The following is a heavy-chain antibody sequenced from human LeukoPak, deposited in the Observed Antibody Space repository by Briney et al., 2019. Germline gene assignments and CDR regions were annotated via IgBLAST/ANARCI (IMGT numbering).Heavy chain of an antibody. J-gene: IGHJ4*02. CDR2: IKPDGSAT. D-gene: IGHD6-19*01. CDR3: AKGPYSSGWYKRYYFDY. Sequence: GGSLRLSCAASGFTLRSEWMSWLRQTPEKGLEWVANIKPDGSATAYVDSVKGRFTISRDNAKNSLFLQMNSLRPEDTAVYYCAKGPYSSGWYKRYYFDYWGQGTLVTVSS. V-gene: IGHV3-7*01. CDR1: GFTLRSEW.